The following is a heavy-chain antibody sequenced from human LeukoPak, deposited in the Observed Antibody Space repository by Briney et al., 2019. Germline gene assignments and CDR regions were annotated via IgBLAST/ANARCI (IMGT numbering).Heavy chain of an antibody. Sequence: PGGSLRLSCAASGFSFSEHYMAWIRQAPGKGLQWLGYISSRHYSTYYAESVKGRITISRDNAKNSVHLQMSSLTVDDTAVYYCARDDPSNDYGDFDYWGQGTLVTVSS. D-gene: IGHD4-17*01. J-gene: IGHJ4*02. V-gene: IGHV3-11*01. CDR1: GFSFSEHY. CDR3: ARDDPSNDYGDFDY. CDR2: ISSRHYST.